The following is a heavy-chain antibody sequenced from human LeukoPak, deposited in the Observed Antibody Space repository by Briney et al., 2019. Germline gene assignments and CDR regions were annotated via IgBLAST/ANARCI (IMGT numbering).Heavy chain of an antibody. V-gene: IGHV4-39*01. CDR1: GGSISSSSYY. D-gene: IGHD3-22*01. CDR2: IYYSGST. J-gene: IGHJ4*02. CDR3: ARRGSYYYDSSGLPTYYFDY. Sequence: PSETLSLTCTVSGGSISSSSYYWGWIRQPPGKGLEWIVGIYYSGSTYYNPSLKSRVTISVDTSKNPFSLKLSSVTAADTAVYYCARRGSYYYDSSGLPTYYFDYWGQGTLVTVSS.